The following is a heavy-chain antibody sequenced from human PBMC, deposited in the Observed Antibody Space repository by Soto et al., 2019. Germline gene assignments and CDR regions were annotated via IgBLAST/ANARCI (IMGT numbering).Heavy chain of an antibody. CDR2: IWSDGSNK. CDR3: ASAAGAYAN. D-gene: IGHD2-2*01. CDR1: GLTFSSYG. V-gene: IGHV3-33*01. Sequence: QVQLVESGGGVVQPGRSLRLSCAASGLTFSSYGMHWVRQDPGKGLEWVAVIWSDGSNKYYADSVKGRFTISRDNSKNTLYLQMNSLRVEDTAVYYCASAAGAYANWGQGTLVTVSS. J-gene: IGHJ4*02.